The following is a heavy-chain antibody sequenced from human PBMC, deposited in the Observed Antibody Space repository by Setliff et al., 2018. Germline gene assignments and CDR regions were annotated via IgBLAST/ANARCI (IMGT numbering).Heavy chain of an antibody. Sequence: ASVKVSCKASGYTFTTYAMGWMRQAPGQRLEWMGWINTNTGNPSYAQGFTGRFVFSLDTSVSTAYLQISSLKPEDTAVYYCAGASRFGTVKWRGDYYMDVWGKGTTVTVSS. D-gene: IGHD3-10*01. CDR3: AGASRFGTVKWRGDYYMDV. J-gene: IGHJ6*03. CDR2: INTNTGNP. CDR1: GYTFTTYA. V-gene: IGHV7-4-1*02.